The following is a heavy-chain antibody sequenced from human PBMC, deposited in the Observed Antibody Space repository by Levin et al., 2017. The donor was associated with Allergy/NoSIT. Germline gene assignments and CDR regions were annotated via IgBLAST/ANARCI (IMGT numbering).Heavy chain of an antibody. CDR1: GFTFSSYS. J-gene: IGHJ4*02. V-gene: IGHV3-21*01. CDR2: ISSSSSYI. D-gene: IGHD1-26*01. Sequence: GESLKISCAASGFTFSSYSMNWVRQAPGKGLEWVSSISSSSSYIYYADSVKGRFTISRDNAKNSLYLQMNSLRAEDTAVYYCARGRWEPGGYWGQGTLVTVSS. CDR3: ARGRWEPGGY.